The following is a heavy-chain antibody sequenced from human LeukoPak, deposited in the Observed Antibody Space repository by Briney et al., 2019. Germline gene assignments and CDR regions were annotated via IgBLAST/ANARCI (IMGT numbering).Heavy chain of an antibody. D-gene: IGHD2-21*01. CDR3: ARTVEHIVVVIAITHYYYYMDV. Sequence: SVKVSCKASGGTFSSYAISWVRQAPGQGLEWMGGIIPIFGTANYAQKFQGRVTITANESTSTAYMELSSLRSEDTAVYYCARTVEHIVVVIAITHYYYYMDVWGKGTTVTVSS. CDR2: IIPIFGTA. CDR1: GGTFSSYA. J-gene: IGHJ6*03. V-gene: IGHV1-69*13.